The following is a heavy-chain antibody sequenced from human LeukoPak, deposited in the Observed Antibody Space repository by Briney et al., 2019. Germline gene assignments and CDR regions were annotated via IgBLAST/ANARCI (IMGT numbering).Heavy chain of an antibody. CDR2: INAGNGYT. D-gene: IGHD3-22*01. CDR1: GYVFSDSA. CDR3: ARGANYYDSSGSSNWLDP. Sequence: ASVTVSCKTSGYVFSDSAMHWVRQAPGQRLEWMGWINAGNGYTRYSQKFQGRVTMTRDTSASTVYMQLRGLRSEDTAVYYCARGANYYDSSGSSNWLDPWGRGTLVTVSS. V-gene: IGHV1-3*01. J-gene: IGHJ5*02.